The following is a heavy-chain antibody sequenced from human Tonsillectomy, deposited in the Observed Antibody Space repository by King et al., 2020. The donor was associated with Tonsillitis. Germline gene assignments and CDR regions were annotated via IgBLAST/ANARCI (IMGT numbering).Heavy chain of an antibody. Sequence: VQLVESGGGLVHPGGSLRLSCAASGFTFSSYAMSWVRQAPGKGLEWVSLIYSGGSSTYYADSVKGRFTISRDNSKNTLYLQMNSLRAEDTAVYYCAKDLSPQTPASYDSGTFDAFDIWGQGTMVTVSS. CDR3: AKDLSPQTPASYDSGTFDAFDI. CDR2: IYSGGSST. CDR1: GFTFSSYA. D-gene: IGHD3-10*01. J-gene: IGHJ3*02. V-gene: IGHV3-23*03.